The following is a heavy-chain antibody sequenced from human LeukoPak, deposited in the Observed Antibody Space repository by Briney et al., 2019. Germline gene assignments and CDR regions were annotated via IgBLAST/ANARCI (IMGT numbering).Heavy chain of an antibody. CDR3: ARGFGELNH. CDR2: INPNSGGT. D-gene: IGHD3-10*01. Sequence: ASVKVSCKASGYTFSDYHIHWVRQAPGQGLEWLGWINPNSGGTNYAQNFQVRVIMTRETSISTAYMELSSLRSDDTAVYYCARGFGELNHWGQGTLVTVSP. V-gene: IGHV1-2*02. J-gene: IGHJ4*02. CDR1: GYTFSDYH.